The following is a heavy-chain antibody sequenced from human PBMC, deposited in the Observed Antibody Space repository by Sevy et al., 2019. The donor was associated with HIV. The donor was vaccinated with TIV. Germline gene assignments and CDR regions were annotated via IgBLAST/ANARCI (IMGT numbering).Heavy chain of an antibody. CDR2: IYYSGST. D-gene: IGHD5-12*01. J-gene: IGHJ5*02. Sequence: SETLSLTCTVSGGSVSSGSYYWSWIRQPPGKGLEWIGYIYYSGSTNYNPSLKSRVTISVDTSKNQFSLKLSSVTAADTAVYYCARGGRVWLQPSRNWFDPWGQGTLVTVSS. V-gene: IGHV4-61*01. CDR1: GGSVSSGSYY. CDR3: ARGGRVWLQPSRNWFDP.